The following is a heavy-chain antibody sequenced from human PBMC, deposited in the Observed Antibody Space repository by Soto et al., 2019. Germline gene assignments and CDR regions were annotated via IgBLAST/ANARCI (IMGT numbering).Heavy chain of an antibody. CDR3: ARERGSGWYDFDY. V-gene: IGHV3-30-3*01. Sequence: QVQLVESGGGVVQPGRSLRLSCAASGFTFSSYAMHRVRQAPGKGLEWVAVISYDGSNKYYADSVKGRFTISRDNSKNTLYLQMNSLRAEDTAVYYCARERGSGWYDFDYWGQGTLVTVSS. J-gene: IGHJ4*02. CDR2: ISYDGSNK. CDR1: GFTFSSYA. D-gene: IGHD6-19*01.